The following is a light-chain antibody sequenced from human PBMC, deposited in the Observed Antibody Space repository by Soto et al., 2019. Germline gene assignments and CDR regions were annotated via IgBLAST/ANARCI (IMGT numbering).Light chain of an antibody. J-gene: IGKJ4*01. CDR1: QSVSKW. Sequence: EKALTQSPATLSLSPGERATLSCRASQSVSKWLVWYQQKPGQAPRLLIYDASTRASDIPARFSGSGSGTDFTLTISSLEPDDFAVYYCQHRANWPLTFGGGTKVEIK. CDR2: DAS. CDR3: QHRANWPLT. V-gene: IGKV3-11*01.